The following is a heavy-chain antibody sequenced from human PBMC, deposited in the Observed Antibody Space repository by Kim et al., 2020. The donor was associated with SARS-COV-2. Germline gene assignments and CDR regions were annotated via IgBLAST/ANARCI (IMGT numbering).Heavy chain of an antibody. V-gene: IGHV5-10-1*01. Sequence: ASYTNDSPSFQGHVTISADKSISTAYLQWSSLKASDTAMYYCARHLELDYWGQGTLVTVSS. J-gene: IGHJ4*02. D-gene: IGHD1-1*01. CDR2: ASYT. CDR3: ARHLELDY.